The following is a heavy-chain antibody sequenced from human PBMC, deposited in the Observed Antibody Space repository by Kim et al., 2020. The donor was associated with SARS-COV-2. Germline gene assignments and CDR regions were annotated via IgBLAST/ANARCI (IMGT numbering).Heavy chain of an antibody. D-gene: IGHD3-16*01. CDR1: GGTFSRFS. V-gene: IGHV1-69*13. CDR2: IIPIFGTT. J-gene: IGHJ6*02. CDR3: ARHYDHRLYTYYGMDV. Sequence: SVKVSCKASGGTFSRFSVSWVRQAPGQGLEYIGGIIPIFGTTNYAPKFQGRVTITADESTNTANMELSSLRSEDTAVYFCARHYDHRLYTYYGMDVWGQGTTVTVSS.